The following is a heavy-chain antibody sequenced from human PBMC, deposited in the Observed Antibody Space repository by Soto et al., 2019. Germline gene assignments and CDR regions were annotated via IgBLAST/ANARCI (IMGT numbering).Heavy chain of an antibody. Sequence: GASLKSSCKGSGYSFTSYWISWVRQMTGKGLEWMGRIDPSDSYTNYSPSFQGHVTISADKSISTAYLQWSSLKASDTAMYYCARHCSSTSCYAGYYYYGMDVWGQGTTVTVSS. CDR2: IDPSDSYT. J-gene: IGHJ6*02. V-gene: IGHV5-10-1*01. CDR3: ARHCSSTSCYAGYYYYGMDV. CDR1: GYSFTSYW. D-gene: IGHD2-2*01.